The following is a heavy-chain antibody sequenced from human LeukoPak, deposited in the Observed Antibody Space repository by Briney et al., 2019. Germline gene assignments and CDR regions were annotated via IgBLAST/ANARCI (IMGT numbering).Heavy chain of an antibody. CDR2: ISSNGGST. CDR1: GFTFSSYA. D-gene: IGHD6-19*01. J-gene: IGHJ4*02. Sequence: GGSLRLSCAASGFTFSSYAMHWVRQAPGKGLEYVSAISSNGGSTYYANSVKGRFTISRDNSKNTLYLQMGSLRAEDMAVYYCARGGFGSGRTTDYWGQGTLVTVSS. V-gene: IGHV3-64*01. CDR3: ARGGFGSGRTTDY.